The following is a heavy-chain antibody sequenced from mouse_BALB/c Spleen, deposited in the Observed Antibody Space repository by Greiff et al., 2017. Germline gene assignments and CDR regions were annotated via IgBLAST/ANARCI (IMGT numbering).Heavy chain of an antibody. CDR1: GDSITSGY. CDR2: ISYSGST. D-gene: IGHD1-1*01. J-gene: IGHJ2*01. V-gene: IGHV3-8*02. CDR3: ARVGGRHY. Sequence: EVKLQESGPGLVKPSQSLSLTCSVTGDSITSGYWNWIRKFPGNKLEYMGYISYSGSTYYNPSLKSRISITRDTSKNQFFLQLNSVTTEDTATYYCARVGGRHYWGQGTTLTVSS.